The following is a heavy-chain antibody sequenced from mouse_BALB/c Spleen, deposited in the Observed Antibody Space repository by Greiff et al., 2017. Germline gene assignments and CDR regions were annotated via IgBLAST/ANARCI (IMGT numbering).Heavy chain of an antibody. CDR1: GYTFTSYY. Sequence: QVQLQQSGAELVKPGASVKLSCKASGYTFTSYYMYWVKQRPGQGLEWIGEINPSNGGTNFNEKFKSKATLTVDKSSSTAYMQLSSLTSEDSAVYYCTRHRDGYYLFAYWGQGTLVTVSA. J-gene: IGHJ3*01. V-gene: IGHV1S81*02. D-gene: IGHD2-3*01. CDR3: TRHRDGYYLFAY. CDR2: INPSNGGT.